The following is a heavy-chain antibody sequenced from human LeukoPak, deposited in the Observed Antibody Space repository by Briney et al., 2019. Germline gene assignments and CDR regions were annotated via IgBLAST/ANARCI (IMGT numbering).Heavy chain of an antibody. D-gene: IGHD4-17*01. Sequence: GRSLRLSCAASGFTFSSYAMHRVRQAPGKGLEWVAVISYDGSNKYYADSVKGRFTISRDNSKNTLYLQMNSLRAEDTAVYYCAREYGDYGNQPSHYYYYYGMDVWGQGTTVTVSS. J-gene: IGHJ6*02. CDR3: AREYGDYGNQPSHYYYYYGMDV. CDR2: ISYDGSNK. CDR1: GFTFSSYA. V-gene: IGHV3-30-3*01.